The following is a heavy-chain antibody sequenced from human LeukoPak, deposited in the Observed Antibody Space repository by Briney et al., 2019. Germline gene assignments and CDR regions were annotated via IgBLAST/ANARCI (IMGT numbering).Heavy chain of an antibody. Sequence: GGSLRLSCAASGFTFSSYAMHWVRQAPGKGLEWVAVISYDGSNKYYADSVKGRFTISRDNSKNTLYLQMNSLRAEDTAVYYCARDATMIPKKDDAFDIWGQGTMVTVSS. CDR1: GFTFSSYA. J-gene: IGHJ3*02. CDR3: ARDATMIPKKDDAFDI. V-gene: IGHV3-30-3*01. CDR2: ISYDGSNK. D-gene: IGHD3-22*01.